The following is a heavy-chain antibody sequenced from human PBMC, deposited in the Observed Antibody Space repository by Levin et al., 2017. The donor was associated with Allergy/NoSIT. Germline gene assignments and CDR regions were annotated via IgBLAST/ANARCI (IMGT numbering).Heavy chain of an antibody. CDR1: GYTFTSYY. CDR3: ARGTQYCSGGSCYSDDP. Sequence: ASVKVSCKASGYTFTSYYMHWVRQAPGQGLEWMGIINPSGGSTSYAQKFQGRVTMTRDTSTSTVYMELSSLRSEDTAVYYCARGTQYCSGGSCYSDDPWGQGTLVTVSS. V-gene: IGHV1-46*01. J-gene: IGHJ5*02. D-gene: IGHD2-15*01. CDR2: INPSGGST.